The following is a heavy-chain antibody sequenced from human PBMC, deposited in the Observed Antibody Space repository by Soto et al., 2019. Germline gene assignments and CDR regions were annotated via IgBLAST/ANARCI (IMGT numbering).Heavy chain of an antibody. CDR3: AGECSRGSYDYYSYRIAV. J-gene: IGHJ6*02. V-gene: IGHV3-74*01. CDR1: GFTFSSYW. Sequence: EVQLVESGGGLVQPGGSLRLSCAASGFTFSSYWMHWVRQAPGKGLVWVSRINSDGSSTSYADSVKGRFTISRDNAKNTLYLQMHSLSAEDTAVYYCAGECSRGSYDYYSYRIAVCVQGTAVPVSS. D-gene: IGHD2-15*01. CDR2: INSDGSST.